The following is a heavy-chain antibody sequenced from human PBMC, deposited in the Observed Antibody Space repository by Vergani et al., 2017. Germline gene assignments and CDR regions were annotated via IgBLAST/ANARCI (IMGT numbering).Heavy chain of an antibody. V-gene: IGHV3-43*02. CDR3: AKGVYSRGWYFDAFDI. CDR1: GFTFDDYA. J-gene: IGHJ3*02. Sequence: EVQLLESGGGLVQPGGSLRLSCAASGFTFDDYAMHWVRQAPGKGLEWVSLISGDGGSTDYADSVKGRFTISRDNSKNSLYLQMNSLRTEDTALYYCAKGVYSRGWYFDAFDIWGQGTMVTVSS. CDR2: ISGDGGST. D-gene: IGHD6-19*01.